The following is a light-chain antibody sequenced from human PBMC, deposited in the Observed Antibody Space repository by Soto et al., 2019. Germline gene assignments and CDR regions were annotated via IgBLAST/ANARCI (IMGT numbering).Light chain of an antibody. CDR2: AAT. J-gene: IGKJ4*01. V-gene: IGKV1-6*02. CDR3: LQDHNYPLT. Sequence: AIQMAQSPSSLSASVGDRVTITCRASQGIGNDVGWYQQKPGKAPKLLLYAATTLQSGVPSRFSGTRSGTDFTLTISSLQPEDFATYYCLQDHNYPLTFGGGTTVEIK. CDR1: QGIGND.